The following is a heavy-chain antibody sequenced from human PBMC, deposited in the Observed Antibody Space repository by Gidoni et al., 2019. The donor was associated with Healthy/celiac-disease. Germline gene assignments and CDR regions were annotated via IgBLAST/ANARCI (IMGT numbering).Heavy chain of an antibody. J-gene: IGHJ4*02. D-gene: IGHD3-22*01. Sequence: QVQLVQSGAEVKKPGASVKVSCKASGYTFTGYYMHWVRQAPGQGLEWMGWINPNSGGTNDAQKFQGRVTMTRDTSISTAYMELSRLRSDDTAVYYCARVIEWGYYDSSGYHYWGQGTLVTVSS. CDR2: INPNSGGT. CDR3: ARVIEWGYYDSSGYHY. V-gene: IGHV1-2*02. CDR1: GYTFTGYY.